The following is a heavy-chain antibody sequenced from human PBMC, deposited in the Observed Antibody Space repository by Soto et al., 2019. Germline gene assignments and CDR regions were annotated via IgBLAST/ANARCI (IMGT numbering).Heavy chain of an antibody. CDR2: INPYNGNT. CDR1: GYTFTNYG. CDR3: ARVPTDSSGYYKYYFDY. Sequence: ASVKVSCKASGYTFTNYGIFWLRQAPGQGLEWMGWINPYNGNTYYAQKVQGRVTMTTDTSTSTAYMELRSLRSDDTAVYYCARVPTDSSGYYKYYFDYWRQGTLVTVSS. D-gene: IGHD3-22*01. J-gene: IGHJ4*02. V-gene: IGHV1-18*04.